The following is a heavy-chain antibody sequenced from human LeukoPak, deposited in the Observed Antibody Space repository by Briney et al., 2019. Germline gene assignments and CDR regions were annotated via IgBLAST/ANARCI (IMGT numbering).Heavy chain of an antibody. CDR2: IIPILGIA. Sequence: SVKVSCKASGGTFSSCAISWVRQAPGQGLEWMGRIIPILGIANYAQKFQGRVTITADKSTSTAYMELSSLRSEDTAVYYCARDVVNYYDSSGYSRGDDYWGQGTLVTVSS. CDR1: GGTFSSCA. J-gene: IGHJ4*02. D-gene: IGHD3-22*01. CDR3: ARDVVNYYDSSGYSRGDDY. V-gene: IGHV1-69*04.